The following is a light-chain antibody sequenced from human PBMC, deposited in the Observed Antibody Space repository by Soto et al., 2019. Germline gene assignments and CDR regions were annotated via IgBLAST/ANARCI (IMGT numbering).Light chain of an antibody. CDR3: QQYNSYWT. CDR2: KAS. J-gene: IGKJ1*01. V-gene: IGKV1-5*03. Sequence: DIPMTQSPSTLSASLGDRVTITCRASQSISSWLAWYQQKPGKAPKILIYKASSLESGVPSRFSGSGSGTEFTLTISSLQPDDFATYYCQQYNSYWTFGQGTKVDIK. CDR1: QSISSW.